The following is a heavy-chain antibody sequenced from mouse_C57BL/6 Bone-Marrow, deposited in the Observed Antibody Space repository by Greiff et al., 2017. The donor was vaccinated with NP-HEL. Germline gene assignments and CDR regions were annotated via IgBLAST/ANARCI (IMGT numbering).Heavy chain of an antibody. V-gene: IGHV1-81*01. J-gene: IGHJ3*01. CDR2: IYPRSGNT. Sequence: QVQLQQSGAELARPGASVKLSCKASGYTFTSYGTSWVKQRTGQGLEWIGEIYPRSGNTYYNEKFKGKATLTADKSSSTAYMELRSLTSEDSAVYFGARRETAYWGQGTLVTVSA. CDR3: ARRETAY. CDR1: GYTFTSYG.